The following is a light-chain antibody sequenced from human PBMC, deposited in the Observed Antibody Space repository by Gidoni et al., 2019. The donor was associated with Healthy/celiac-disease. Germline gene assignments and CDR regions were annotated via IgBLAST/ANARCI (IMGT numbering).Light chain of an antibody. CDR2: EDY. CDR3: QSYDSSNVV. CDR1: SGSIASNY. V-gene: IGLV6-57*04. Sequence: NFMLTQPHSVSESPGKTVTISCTRSSGSIASNYVQWYQQRPGSAPTTVICEDYQRPSGVPDRFSGSIDSSSNSASLTISGLKTEDEADYYCQSYDSSNVVFGGGTKLTVL. J-gene: IGLJ2*01.